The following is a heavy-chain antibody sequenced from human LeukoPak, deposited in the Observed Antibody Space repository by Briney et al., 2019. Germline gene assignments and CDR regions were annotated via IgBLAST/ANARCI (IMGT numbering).Heavy chain of an antibody. CDR1: GLTFSSYW. CDR3: ARDSTLSNY. Sequence: GGSLRLSCAASGLTFSSYWMTWVRQAPGKGLEWVATIKYDGSETYYVDSVRGRFSISRDNAKNSLYLQMNSLRAEGTAVYYCARDSTLSNYWGQGTLVTVSS. J-gene: IGHJ4*02. CDR2: IKYDGSET. D-gene: IGHD3-16*01. V-gene: IGHV3-7*04.